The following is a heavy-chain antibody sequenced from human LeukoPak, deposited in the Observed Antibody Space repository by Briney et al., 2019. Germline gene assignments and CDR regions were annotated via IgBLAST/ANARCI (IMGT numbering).Heavy chain of an antibody. J-gene: IGHJ4*02. CDR1: GNTLNTHA. CDR3: TTGGAGFSRYEY. CDR2: ISVANGNT. V-gene: IGHV1-18*04. D-gene: IGHD6-19*01. Sequence: ASVKVSCKISGNTLNTHAVTWVRQAPGEGLEWMGWISVANGNTNYAQKLKGRVTMTTDKSTSTTYMELRSLRSDDTAIYYCTTGGAGFSRYEYWGQGTVVTVST.